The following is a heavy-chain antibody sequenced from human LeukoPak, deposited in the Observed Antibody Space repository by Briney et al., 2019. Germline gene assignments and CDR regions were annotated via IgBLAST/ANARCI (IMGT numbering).Heavy chain of an antibody. CDR2: INPNSGGT. CDR1: GGTFTGYY. Sequence: GSVKVSCKASGGTFTGYYMHWVRQAPGQGLEGMGWINPNSGGTNYAQKFQGRVTMTRDTSISTAYMELSRLRSDDTAVYYCARDSALTMIVVVITVGAFDIWGQGTMVTVSS. V-gene: IGHV1-2*02. D-gene: IGHD3-22*01. CDR3: ARDSALTMIVVVITVGAFDI. J-gene: IGHJ3*02.